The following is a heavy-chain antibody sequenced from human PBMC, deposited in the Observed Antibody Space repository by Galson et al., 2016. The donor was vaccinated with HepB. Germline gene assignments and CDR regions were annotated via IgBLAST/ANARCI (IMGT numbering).Heavy chain of an antibody. CDR1: GFTFSSYA. CDR3: AKHRDGGGFRVWVWAFGEFDY. V-gene: IGHV3-23*01. CDR2: ISGSGGST. Sequence: SLRLSCAASGFTFSSYAMSWVRQAPGKGLEWVSAISGSGGSTYYADSVKGRFTLSRDNSKNTLYLKMNSLRAEDTAVYYCAKHRDGGGFRVWVWAFGEFDYWGQGTLVTVSS. D-gene: IGHD3-16*01. J-gene: IGHJ4*02.